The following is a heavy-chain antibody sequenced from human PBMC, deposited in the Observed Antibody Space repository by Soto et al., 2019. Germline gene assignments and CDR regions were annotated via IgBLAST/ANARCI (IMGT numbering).Heavy chain of an antibody. Sequence: SETLSLTCAVYGGSFSGYYWSWIRQPPGKGLEWIGEINHSGSTNYNPSLKSRVTISVDTSKNQFSLKLSSVTAADTAVYYCAIAAAGDGDAFDIWGQGTMVTVSS. CDR2: INHSGST. V-gene: IGHV4-34*01. CDR1: GGSFSGYY. D-gene: IGHD6-25*01. J-gene: IGHJ3*02. CDR3: AIAAAGDGDAFDI.